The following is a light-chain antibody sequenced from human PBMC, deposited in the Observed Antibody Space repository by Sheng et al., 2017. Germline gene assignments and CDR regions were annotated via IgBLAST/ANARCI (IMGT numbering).Light chain of an antibody. J-gene: IGLJ1*01. CDR3: NSRDSGGVHYV. Sequence: SSEVTQDPAVSVALGQTVRITCQGDSLRGFYASWYRQKPGQAPVLVIYGENKRPSGIPDRISGSTSGDTATLTITGAQAEDEADYYCNSRDSGGVHYVFGPGTQVTIL. CDR2: GEN. CDR1: SLRGFY. V-gene: IGLV3-19*01.